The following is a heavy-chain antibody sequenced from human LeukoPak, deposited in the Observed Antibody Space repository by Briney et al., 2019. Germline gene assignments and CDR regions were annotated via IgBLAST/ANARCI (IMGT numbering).Heavy chain of an antibody. CDR3: ARDHLTIFGVEYGMDV. V-gene: IGHV1-2*02. CDR2: INPNSGGT. Sequence: GASVKVSCKASGYTFTGYYMHWVRQAPGQGLEWMGWINPNSGGTNYAQKFQGRVTMTRDTSISTAYMELSRLRSDDTAVYYCARDHLTIFGVEYGMDVWGQGTTVTVSS. D-gene: IGHD3-3*01. J-gene: IGHJ6*02. CDR1: GYTFTGYY.